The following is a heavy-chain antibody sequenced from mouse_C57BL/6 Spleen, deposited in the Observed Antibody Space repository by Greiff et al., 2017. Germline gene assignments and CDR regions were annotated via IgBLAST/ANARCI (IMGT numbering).Heavy chain of an antibody. V-gene: IGHV1-64*01. D-gene: IGHD2-4*01. CDR1: GYTFTSYW. Sequence: VKLQQPGAELVKPGASVKLSCKASGYTFTSYWMHWVKQRPGQGLEWIGMIHPNSGSTNYNEKFKSKATLTVDKSSSTAYMQLSSLTSEDSAVYYCASLYDYDDYFDYWGQGTTLTVSS. CDR3: ASLYDYDDYFDY. J-gene: IGHJ2*01. CDR2: IHPNSGST.